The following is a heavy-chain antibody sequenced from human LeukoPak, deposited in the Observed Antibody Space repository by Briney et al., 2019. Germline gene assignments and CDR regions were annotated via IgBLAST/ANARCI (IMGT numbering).Heavy chain of an antibody. CDR1: GFTFSSYG. J-gene: IGHJ4*02. CDR2: IRYDGSNE. Sequence: PGGSLRLSCAASGFTFSSYGMHWVRQAPGKGLEWVAFIRYDGSNEYYEDSVKGRFTISRDNSNNTLYLQMNSLRAEDTAVYLCAKDWDFYGSGNFITCIDYWGQGTLVTVSS. D-gene: IGHD3-10*01. CDR3: AKDWDFYGSGNFITCIDY. V-gene: IGHV3-30*02.